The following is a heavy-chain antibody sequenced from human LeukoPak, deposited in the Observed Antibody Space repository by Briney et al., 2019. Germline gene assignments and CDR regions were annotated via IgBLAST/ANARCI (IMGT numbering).Heavy chain of an antibody. CDR3: ARDRHGDYVMGAFDI. J-gene: IGHJ3*02. CDR1: GYTFTGYY. D-gene: IGHD4-17*01. Sequence: GASVKVSCKASGYTFTGYYMHWVRQAPGQGLEWMGWINPNSGGTNYAQKFQGGVTMTRDTSISTAYMELSRLRSDDTAVYYCARDRHGDYVMGAFDIWGQGTMVTVSS. CDR2: INPNSGGT. V-gene: IGHV1-2*02.